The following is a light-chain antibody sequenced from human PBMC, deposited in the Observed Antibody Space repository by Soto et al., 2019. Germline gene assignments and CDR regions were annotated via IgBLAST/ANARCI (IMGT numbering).Light chain of an antibody. CDR3: QQYIRWPVT. V-gene: IGKV2-28*01. J-gene: IGKJ4*02. CDR1: QSLLHSNGYNY. CDR2: LGS. Sequence: DIVMTQSPLSLPVTPGEPASISCRSSQSLLHSNGYNYLDWYLQKPGQSPQLLIYLGSNRASGVPKRFTGSGSGTDFTLKISRVEADHVRVYCCQQYIRWPVTVGAGPKVDSK.